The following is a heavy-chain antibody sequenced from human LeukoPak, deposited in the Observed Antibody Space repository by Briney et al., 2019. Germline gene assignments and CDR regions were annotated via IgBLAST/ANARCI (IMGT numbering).Heavy chain of an antibody. Sequence: PGRSLRLSCAASGFTFDDHAMYWVRQVPGKGLEWVSGINWDGSRIGYADAVKGRFTISRDSAKNSLYLQMNSLRAEDTALYYCARASYYYDTSGLGAFDIWGQGTLVTVS. CDR3: ARASYYYDTSGLGAFDI. V-gene: IGHV3-9*01. D-gene: IGHD3-22*01. CDR2: INWDGSRI. J-gene: IGHJ3*02. CDR1: GFTFDDHA.